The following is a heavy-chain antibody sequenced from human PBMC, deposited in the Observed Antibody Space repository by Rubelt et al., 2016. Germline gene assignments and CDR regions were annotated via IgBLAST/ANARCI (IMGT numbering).Heavy chain of an antibody. Sequence: QEQLQESGPGLVKPSETLTLTCNVSGFSISSGYYWGWIRQPPGKGLEWIGTMYHSGTTYYNSSLKSRAAISVDTSNNQFSRRLRSVTAADTAVYYCVREPRDVWGKGITVTVSS. V-gene: IGHV4-38-2*02. CDR1: GFSISSGYY. CDR3: VREPRDV. CDR2: MYHSGTT. J-gene: IGHJ6*04.